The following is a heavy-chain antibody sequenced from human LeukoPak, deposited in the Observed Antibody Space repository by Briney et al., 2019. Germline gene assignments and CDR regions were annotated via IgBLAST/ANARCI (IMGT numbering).Heavy chain of an antibody. D-gene: IGHD3-22*01. V-gene: IGHV4-4*07. CDR3: ARDQVVASWFDP. CDR2: IYTSGST. J-gene: IGHJ5*02. CDR1: GGSISSYY. Sequence: RTSETLSLTCTVSGGSISSYYWSWIRQPVGKGLEWIGRIYTSGSTNYNPSLKSRVTMSVDTSKNQFSLKLSSVTAADTAVYYCARDQVVASWFDPWGQGTLVTVSS.